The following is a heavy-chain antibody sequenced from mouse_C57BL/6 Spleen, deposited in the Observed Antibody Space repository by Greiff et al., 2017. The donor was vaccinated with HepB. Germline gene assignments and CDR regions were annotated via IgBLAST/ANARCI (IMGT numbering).Heavy chain of an antibody. V-gene: IGHV1-54*01. D-gene: IGHD1-1*01. Sequence: LVESGAELVRPGTSVKVSCKASGYAFTNYLIEWVKQRPGQGLEWIGVINPGSGGTNYNEKFKGKATLTADKSSSTAYMQLSSLTSEDSAVYFCARGEGSSSAWFAYWGQGTLVTVSA. CDR3: ARGEGSSSAWFAY. CDR1: GYAFTNYL. J-gene: IGHJ3*01. CDR2: INPGSGGT.